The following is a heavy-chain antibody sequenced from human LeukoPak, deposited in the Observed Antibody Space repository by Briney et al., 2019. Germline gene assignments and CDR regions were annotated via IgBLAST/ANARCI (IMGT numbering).Heavy chain of an antibody. D-gene: IGHD1-26*01. J-gene: IGHJ3*02. CDR1: GFTFSNYA. V-gene: IGHV1-2*02. Sequence: GGSLRLSCAASGFTFSNYAMHWVRQAPGQGLEWMGWINPNSGGTNYAQKFQGRVTMTRDTSISTAYMELSRLRSDDTAVYYCARESGSYYAFDIWGQGTMVTVSS. CDR2: INPNSGGT. CDR3: ARESGSYYAFDI.